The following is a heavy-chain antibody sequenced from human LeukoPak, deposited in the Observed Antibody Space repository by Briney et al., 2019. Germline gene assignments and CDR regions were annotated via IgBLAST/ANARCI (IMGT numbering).Heavy chain of an antibody. CDR1: GCTFTSYG. CDR3: ARGNGYSSGWYFTLLGYFDY. Sequence: ASVKVSCKASGCTFTSYGISWVRQAPGQGLEWMGWISAYNGNTNYAQKLQGGVTMTTDASTSTAYMELRSLRSDDTAVYYCARGNGYSSGWYFTLLGYFDYWGQGTLVTVSS. V-gene: IGHV1-18*01. D-gene: IGHD6-19*01. J-gene: IGHJ4*02. CDR2: ISAYNGNT.